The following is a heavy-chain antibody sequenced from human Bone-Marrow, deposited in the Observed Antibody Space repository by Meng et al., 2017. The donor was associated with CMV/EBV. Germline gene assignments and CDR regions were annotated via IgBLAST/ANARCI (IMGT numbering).Heavy chain of an antibody. V-gene: IGHV3-30-3*01. CDR3: ARDQLPSRFIVVVPAAPEY. Sequence: GESLKISCVVSGFTFSNYALHWVRQAPGKGLEWVAVISYDGTNKYYADSVKGRFTISRDNSKSTLFLQMNSLRGEDTAVYYCARDQLPSRFIVVVPAAPEYWGQGKLVTVSS. J-gene: IGHJ4*02. CDR2: ISYDGTNK. CDR1: GFTFSNYA. D-gene: IGHD2-2*01.